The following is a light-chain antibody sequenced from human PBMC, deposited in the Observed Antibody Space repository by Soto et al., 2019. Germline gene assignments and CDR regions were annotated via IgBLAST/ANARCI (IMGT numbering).Light chain of an antibody. V-gene: IGKV3-11*01. CDR2: DAS. CDR1: QNVNSY. Sequence: IVLTHSPSTLSLTPGYRATLSCVSVQNVNSYLAWYQQKPGRAPRLLIYDASNRATGIPTRFSGSGSGTDFALTISCLDPEDFASYYCQPRCRCPPIPSGQGGRPEI. J-gene: IGKJ5*01. CDR3: QPRCRCPPIP.